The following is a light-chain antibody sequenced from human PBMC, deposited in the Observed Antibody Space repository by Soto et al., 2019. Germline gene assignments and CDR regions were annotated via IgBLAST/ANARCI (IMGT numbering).Light chain of an antibody. Sequence: QLVLTQPPSASGAPGQRVTISCSGSSSNIGSNSVNWYQQLPGTAPKLLIYTNNHRPSGVPDRFSGSKSGTSASLAISGLQSEDEADYYCAAWDDSLDGWVFGGGTKVTVL. V-gene: IGLV1-44*01. CDR3: AAWDDSLDGWV. CDR1: SSNIGSNS. J-gene: IGLJ3*02. CDR2: TNN.